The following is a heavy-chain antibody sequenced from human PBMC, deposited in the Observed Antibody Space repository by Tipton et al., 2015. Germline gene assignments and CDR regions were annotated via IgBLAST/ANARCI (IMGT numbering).Heavy chain of an antibody. J-gene: IGHJ4*02. CDR2: ISGSGDST. CDR1: GFTFSSYA. V-gene: IGHV3-23*01. D-gene: IGHD6-19*01. Sequence: SLRLSCAASGFTFSSYAMSWVRQAPGKGLEWVSAISGSGDSTYYADSAKGRFSISRDNSKNTLYLRMNSLRAEDTAVYYCAKDLGYSSGWFDFEYWGQGTLVTVSS. CDR3: AKDLGYSSGWFDFEY.